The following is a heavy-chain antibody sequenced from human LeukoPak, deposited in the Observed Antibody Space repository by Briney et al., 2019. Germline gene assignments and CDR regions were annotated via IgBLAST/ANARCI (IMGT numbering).Heavy chain of an antibody. CDR1: GYTFTSYY. J-gene: IGHJ4*02. V-gene: IGHV1-46*01. CDR3: ARVYYYGSGKFDY. Sequence: GASVKVSCKASGYTFTSYYMHWVRQAPGQGLEWMGIINPSGGSTSYAQKLQGRVTMTTDTSTSTAYMELRSLRSDDTAVYYCARVYYYGSGKFDYWGQGTLVTVSS. CDR2: INPSGGST. D-gene: IGHD3-10*01.